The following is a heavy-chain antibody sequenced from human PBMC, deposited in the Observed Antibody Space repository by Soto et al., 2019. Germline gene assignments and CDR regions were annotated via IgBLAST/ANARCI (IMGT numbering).Heavy chain of an antibody. D-gene: IGHD5-18*01. V-gene: IGHV4-59*01. CDR3: AREDDDTAMGHSDS. CDR2: ISYSGST. J-gene: IGHJ4*02. CDR1: GGSISNYY. Sequence: QVQLQESGPGLVKPSETLSLTCTVSGGSISNYYWSWIRQPPGKGLEWIGYISYSGSTNYNPSLKSRVTXXVXTXXNQFSLKPSSVTAADTAVYYCAREDDDTAMGHSDSWGQGTLVTVSS.